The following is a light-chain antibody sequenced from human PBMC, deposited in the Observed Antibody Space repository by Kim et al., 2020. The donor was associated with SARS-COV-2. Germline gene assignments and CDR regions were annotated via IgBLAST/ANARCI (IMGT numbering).Light chain of an antibody. CDR3: QQRDTWPFT. CDR2: DAS. J-gene: IGKJ4*01. CDR1: QSVSTY. V-gene: IGKV3-11*01. Sequence: VSPGESATLSCRASQSVSTYLAWYQQKPGQAPRLLLYDASNRATGIPARFSGSGSGTDFTLTISSLEPEDFAVYYCQQRDTWPFTFGGGTKVDIK.